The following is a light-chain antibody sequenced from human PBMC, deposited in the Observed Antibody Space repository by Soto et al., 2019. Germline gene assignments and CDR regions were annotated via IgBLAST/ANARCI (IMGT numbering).Light chain of an antibody. CDR3: HRRSSWPGGT. V-gene: IGKV3-11*01. CDR1: QSVSSY. J-gene: IGKJ2*02. Sequence: EIVLTQSPATLSLSPGERATLSCRASQSVSSYLAWYQQKPGQAPRLLIHDASNRATGIPARFSGSRSGTAFTLTISSLEAEDFALYFCHRRSSWPGGTFGQGTKLEIK. CDR2: DAS.